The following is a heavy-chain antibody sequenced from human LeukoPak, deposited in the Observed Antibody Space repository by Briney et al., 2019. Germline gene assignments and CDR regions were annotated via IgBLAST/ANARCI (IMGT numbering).Heavy chain of an antibody. CDR2: IHNSGPT. Sequence: KPSETLSLTCAVSGGPFSGYFWSWIRHPPGKGLEWIGYIHNSGPTNYNPSLNSPVTISEDTSKNQMYLNLRSVTAADKAVYYCARRYYYNLGSFPFDFWGQGTLVTVSS. D-gene: IGHD3-10*01. V-gene: IGHV4-34*01. J-gene: IGHJ4*02. CDR3: ARRYYYNLGSFPFDF. CDR1: GGPFSGYF.